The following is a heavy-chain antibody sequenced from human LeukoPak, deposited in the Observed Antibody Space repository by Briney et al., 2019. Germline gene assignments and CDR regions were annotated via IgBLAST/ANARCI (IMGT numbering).Heavy chain of an antibody. CDR3: ASLRSRYDSSGYPFFDY. CDR2: IIPILGIA. D-gene: IGHD3-22*01. Sequence: SVKVSCKASGGTFSSYAISWVRQARGQGLEWMGRIIPILGIANYAQKFQGRVTITADKSTSTAYMELSSLRSEDTAVYYCASLRSRYDSSGYPFFDYWGQGTLVTVSS. J-gene: IGHJ4*02. CDR1: GGTFSSYA. V-gene: IGHV1-69*04.